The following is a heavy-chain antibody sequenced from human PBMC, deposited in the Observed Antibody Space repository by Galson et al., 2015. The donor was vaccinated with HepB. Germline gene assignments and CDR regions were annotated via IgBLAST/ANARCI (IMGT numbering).Heavy chain of an antibody. Sequence: SVKVSCKASGYTFRNFVINWVRQAPGQGLEWMGRISVYNGDTSFAQNLQVRVTLTTDTSSNTAYMEPRSLRPDDTALYYCAREGYGGIDAFDIWGQGTMVIGSS. CDR3: AREGYGGIDAFDI. CDR1: GYTFRNFV. J-gene: IGHJ3*02. CDR2: ISVYNGDT. V-gene: IGHV1-18*04. D-gene: IGHD4-23*01.